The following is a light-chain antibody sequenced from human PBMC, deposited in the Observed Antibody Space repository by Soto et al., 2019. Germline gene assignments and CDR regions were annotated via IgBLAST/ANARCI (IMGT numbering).Light chain of an antibody. V-gene: IGKV3-20*01. CDR1: QSVSSSY. CDR2: GAS. Sequence: EIVLTQSPGTLSLSPGERATLSCRASQSVSSSYLARYQQKPGQAPRLLIYGASGRATGIPDRFSGSGSGIDFTPTISRLEPEDFAVSYCQQYGSSPLFTFGPGNKVDIK. CDR3: QQYGSSPLFT. J-gene: IGKJ3*01.